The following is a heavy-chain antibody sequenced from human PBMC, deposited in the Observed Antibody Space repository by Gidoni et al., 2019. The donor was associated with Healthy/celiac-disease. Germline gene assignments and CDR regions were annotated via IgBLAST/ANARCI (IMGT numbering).Heavy chain of an antibody. CDR3: TTGKYYYDSSGYETFDY. J-gene: IGHJ4*02. Sequence: EVQLVESGGGLVKPGGSLRLSCAASGFTFSTAWMSWVRQATGKGLEWGGRIKSKTDGGTTDYAAPVKGRFTISREDSKNTLYLQMNSLKTEDTAVYYCTTGKYYYDSSGYETFDYWGQGTLVTVSS. V-gene: IGHV3-15*01. CDR1: GFTFSTAW. CDR2: IKSKTDGGTT. D-gene: IGHD3-22*01.